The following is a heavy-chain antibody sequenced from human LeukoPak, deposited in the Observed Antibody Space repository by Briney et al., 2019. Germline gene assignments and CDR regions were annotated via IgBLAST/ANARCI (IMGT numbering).Heavy chain of an antibody. D-gene: IGHD2-15*01. V-gene: IGHV3-7*01. CDR2: IKQDGSEK. J-gene: IGHJ6*04. CDR3: ARDGQGWHRSYYYGMDV. CDR1: GFTFSDYW. Sequence: PGGSLRLSCAASGFTFSDYWMTWVRQAPGKGLEWVANIKQDGSEKKYVDSVKGRFTISRDNAKNSLYLQMNSLRAEDTAVYYCARDGQGWHRSYYYGMDVWGKGTTVTVSS.